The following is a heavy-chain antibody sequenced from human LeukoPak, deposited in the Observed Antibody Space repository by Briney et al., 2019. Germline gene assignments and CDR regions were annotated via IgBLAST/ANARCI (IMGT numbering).Heavy chain of an antibody. J-gene: IGHJ4*02. CDR3: ARDLSGGVAGYFDY. D-gene: IGHD6-19*01. CDR2: ISVYKGNT. CDR1: GYTFSNYG. Sequence: ASEKVSCKASGYTFSNYGISWVRQAPGQGLEWMGWISVYKGNTIYAQKVQGRLTMTVDTTTSTAYMELRRLRSDDTAVYYCARDLSGGVAGYFDYWGQGTLVTVSS. V-gene: IGHV1-18*01.